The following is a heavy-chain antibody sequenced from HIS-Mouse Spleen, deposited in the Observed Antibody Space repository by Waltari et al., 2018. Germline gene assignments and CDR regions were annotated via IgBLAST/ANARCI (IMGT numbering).Heavy chain of an antibody. CDR3: AREIPYSSSWYDWYFDL. CDR1: GCSISSSSYY. CDR2: IYYSGST. D-gene: IGHD6-13*01. V-gene: IGHV4-39*07. J-gene: IGHJ2*01. Sequence: QLQLQESGPGLVNPSETLTLTCTVSGCSISSSSYYWGWIRQPPGKALEWIGSIYYSGSTYYNPSLKSRVTISVDTSKNQFSLKLSSVTAADTAVYYCAREIPYSSSWYDWYFDLWGRGTLVTVSS.